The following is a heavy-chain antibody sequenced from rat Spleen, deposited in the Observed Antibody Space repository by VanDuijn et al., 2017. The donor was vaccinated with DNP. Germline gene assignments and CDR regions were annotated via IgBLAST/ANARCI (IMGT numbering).Heavy chain of an antibody. V-gene: IGHV5-25*01. CDR2: ISTSGSRT. CDR1: GFTFSNYY. D-gene: IGHD1-11*01. Sequence: EVQLVESGGGLVQPGRSLKLSCADSGFTFSNYYMAWVRQAPKKGLEWLATISTSGSRTYYPDSVKGRFTISRDNAKSTLNLQMDSLRSEDTATYYCATFEGRDAWGQGTSVTVSS. CDR3: ATFEGRDA. J-gene: IGHJ4*01.